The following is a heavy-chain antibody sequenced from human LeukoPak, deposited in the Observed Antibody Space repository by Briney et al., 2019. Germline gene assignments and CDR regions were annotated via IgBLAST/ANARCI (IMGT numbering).Heavy chain of an antibody. J-gene: IGHJ4*02. Sequence: GESLKISCKGFGYSFTSYWIGWVRQMPGKGLEWMGIIYPGDSDTRYSPSFQGQVTISADKSISTAYLQWSSLKASDTAMYYCARAGCSGGSCYYPLNYWGQGTLVTVSS. CDR3: ARAGCSGGSCYYPLNY. CDR2: IYPGDSDT. CDR1: GYSFTSYW. D-gene: IGHD2-15*01. V-gene: IGHV5-51*01.